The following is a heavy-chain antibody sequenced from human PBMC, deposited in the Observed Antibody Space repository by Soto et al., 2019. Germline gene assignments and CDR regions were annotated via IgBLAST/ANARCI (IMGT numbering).Heavy chain of an antibody. V-gene: IGHV1-69*12. CDR2: IIPIFGPA. Sequence: QVQLVQSGAEVKKPGSSVKVSCKASGGTFSSYAISWVRQAPGQGLEWMGGIIPIFGPANYAQKFQGRVTITADESTSTAYMELSSLRSEDTAVYYCARSRYSSSWYRLSYWGQGTLVTVSS. CDR3: ARSRYSSSWYRLSY. J-gene: IGHJ4*02. D-gene: IGHD6-13*01. CDR1: GGTFSSYA.